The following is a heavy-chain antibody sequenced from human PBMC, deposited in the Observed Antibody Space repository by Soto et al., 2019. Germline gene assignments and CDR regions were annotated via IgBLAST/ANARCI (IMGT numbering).Heavy chain of an antibody. J-gene: IGHJ3*01. CDR2: ISTFNGKT. Sequence: QVQLVQSGGDVKTPGASVKVSCTSSRYTFTSHGIAWVRQAPGQGLEWMGWISTFNGKTDYAQKFQGRVTMTADTLTSTVHMELRRLRSDDTAVYYCARLLTEGATFREDAFDLWGQGTKVTVSS. CDR1: RYTFTSHG. V-gene: IGHV1-18*01. CDR3: ARLLTEGATFREDAFDL. D-gene: IGHD1-26*01.